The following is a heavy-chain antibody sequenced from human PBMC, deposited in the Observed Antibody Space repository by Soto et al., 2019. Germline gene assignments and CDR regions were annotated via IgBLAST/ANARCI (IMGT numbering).Heavy chain of an antibody. CDR3: ARIESIARNWFDP. CDR2: IDPVDSYA. D-gene: IGHD6-13*01. Sequence: PGESLKISFKGSGFSFTNYLISWVRQMPGKGLEWMGNIDPVDSYANYSPSFQGHVTFSVDTSISTAYLQWSSLKASDTAMYFCARIESIARNWFDPWGQGNLVTVSS. V-gene: IGHV5-10-1*01. J-gene: IGHJ5*02. CDR1: GFSFTNYL.